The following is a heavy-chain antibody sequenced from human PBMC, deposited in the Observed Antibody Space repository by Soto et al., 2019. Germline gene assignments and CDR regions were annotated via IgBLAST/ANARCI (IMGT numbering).Heavy chain of an antibody. V-gene: IGHV1-69*01. J-gene: IGHJ6*02. D-gene: IGHD3-22*01. CDR3: AGGRIVVVGGRAYYGMDV. CDR2: IIPVFGLV. CDR1: GGTPSNSA. Sequence: QVHLLLQSGAEVKKPGSSVKVSCKASGGTPSNSAISWVRQAPGQGLEWMGGIIPVFGLVKYAQNFQGRVTITADESTNTAYMELSSLRPEDTAVYYCAGGRIVVVGGRAYYGMDVWGQGTTVTASS.